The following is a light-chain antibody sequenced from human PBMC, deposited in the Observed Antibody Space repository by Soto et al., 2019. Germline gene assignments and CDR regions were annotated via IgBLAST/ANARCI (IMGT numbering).Light chain of an antibody. J-gene: IGKJ1*01. CDR1: QAIGTW. CDR3: QQYHIYSWT. Sequence: DIQMTQSPSTLSASVGDRVTITCRASQAIGTWLAWYQQKPEKAPKVLIYRASNLESGVPSRFSASGSGTEFSLTINSLQADDFATYYCQQYHIYSWTFGQGTKVEIK. V-gene: IGKV1-5*03. CDR2: RAS.